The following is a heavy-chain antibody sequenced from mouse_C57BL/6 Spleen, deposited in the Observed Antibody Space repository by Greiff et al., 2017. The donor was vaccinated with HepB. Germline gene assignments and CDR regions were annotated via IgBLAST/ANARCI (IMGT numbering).Heavy chain of an antibody. CDR1: GYTFTSYW. V-gene: IGHV1-59*01. D-gene: IGHD1-1*01. Sequence: VQLQQPGAELVRPGTSVKLSCKASGYTFTSYWMHWVKQRPGQGLEWIGVIDPSDSYTNYNQKFKGKATLTVDTSSSTAYMQLSSLTSEDSAVYYCARCYGSSYWYFDVWGTGTTVTVSS. CDR3: ARCYGSSYWYFDV. CDR2: IDPSDSYT. J-gene: IGHJ1*03.